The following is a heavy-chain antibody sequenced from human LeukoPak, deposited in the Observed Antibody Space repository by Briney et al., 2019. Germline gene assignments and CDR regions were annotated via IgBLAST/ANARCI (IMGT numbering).Heavy chain of an antibody. J-gene: IGHJ4*02. CDR3: ARDSGFGVATG. D-gene: IGHD3-3*01. CDR2: ISSSSSYI. V-gene: IGHV3-21*01. Sequence: GGSLRLSCAASGFTFSSYSMNWVRQAPGKGLEWVSSISSSSSYIYYADSVKGRFTISRDNAKNSLYLQMNSLRAEDTAVYYCARDSGFGVATGWGQGTLVTASS. CDR1: GFTFSSYS.